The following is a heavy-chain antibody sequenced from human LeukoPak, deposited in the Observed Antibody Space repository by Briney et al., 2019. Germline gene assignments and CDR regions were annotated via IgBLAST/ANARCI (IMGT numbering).Heavy chain of an antibody. CDR2: ITAGSGGT. Sequence: PGGSLRLSCAASGFPFSSYAMGWVRQASRKGLEWVSGITAGSGGTYYADSVKGRFTISRDNSKNTLYLQINSLRAEDTAIYYCAKIRFYYDSSFDYWYFDLWGRGTLVTVSS. CDR3: AKIRFYYDSSFDYWYFDL. J-gene: IGHJ2*01. D-gene: IGHD3-22*01. CDR1: GFPFSSYA. V-gene: IGHV3-23*01.